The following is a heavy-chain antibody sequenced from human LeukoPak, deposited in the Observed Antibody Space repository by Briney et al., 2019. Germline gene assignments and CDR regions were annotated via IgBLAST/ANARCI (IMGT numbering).Heavy chain of an antibody. CDR1: GFTFSSYG. Sequence: PGGSLRLSCAASGFTFSSYGMSWVRQAPGKGLVWVSRINSDGSSTSYADSVKGRFTISRDNAKNTLYLQMNSLRAEDTAVYYCARWGQQYQLLNKAAFDYWGQGTLVTVSS. J-gene: IGHJ4*02. V-gene: IGHV3-74*01. CDR3: ARWGQQYQLLNKAAFDY. CDR2: INSDGSST. D-gene: IGHD2-2*01.